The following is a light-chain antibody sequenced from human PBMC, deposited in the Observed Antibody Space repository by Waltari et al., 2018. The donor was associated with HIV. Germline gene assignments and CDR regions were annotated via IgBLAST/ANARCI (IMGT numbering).Light chain of an antibody. CDR2: LNSDGSH. V-gene: IGLV4-69*01. Sequence: QLVLTQSPSASASLGASVKLTCTLSSGHSSYAIAWHQQQPEKGPRYLMKLNSDGSHSKGDGFPDRFSGSSSGAERYLTVSSLQSEDEADYYCQTWGTVVFGGGTKLTVL. J-gene: IGLJ2*01. CDR3: QTWGTVV. CDR1: SGHSSYA.